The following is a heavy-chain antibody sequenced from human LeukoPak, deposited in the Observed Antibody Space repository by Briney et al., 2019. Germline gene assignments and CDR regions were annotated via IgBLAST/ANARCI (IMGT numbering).Heavy chain of an antibody. J-gene: IGHJ4*02. CDR1: GFTYSDNS. CDR3: GRTRENFYFDY. Sequence: GGSLRLSCAASGFTYSDNSMSWFRQAPGKGLEWIAYITSSGSKMDYADSVKGRFTISRDNAKNSLFLQMNSLRVEDTAVYYCGRTRENFYFDYWGQGTLVAVSS. CDR2: ITSSGSKM. D-gene: IGHD2/OR15-2a*01. V-gene: IGHV3-11*01.